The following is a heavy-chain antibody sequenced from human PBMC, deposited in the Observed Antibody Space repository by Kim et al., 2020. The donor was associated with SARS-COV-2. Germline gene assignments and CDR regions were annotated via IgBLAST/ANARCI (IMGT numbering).Heavy chain of an antibody. V-gene: IGHV3-33*01. CDR3: ARCRAVRYYYMDV. CDR2: IWADGSIE. Sequence: GGSLRLSCGASGFTFSNSAMHWVRQAPGKGLEWVAIIWADGSIEYYADSVRGRFTISRDNSNTTLYLQMESLRAEDSAVYYCARCRAVRYYYMDVCGIGT. J-gene: IGHJ6*03. CDR1: GFTFSNSA.